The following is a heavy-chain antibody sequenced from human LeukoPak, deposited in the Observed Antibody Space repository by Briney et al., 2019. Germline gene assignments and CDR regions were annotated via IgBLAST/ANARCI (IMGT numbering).Heavy chain of an antibody. V-gene: IGHV1-2*02. CDR1: GYTFTGYY. Sequence: VKVSCQASGYTFTGYYMHWVRQAPGPGLEWMGWINPNNGGPNQSKKFPGKVNLTRDTSHRHIHLELSKLRYDDPAVYYCARDPAAPAMDLDYWGQGTLVTVSS. CDR3: ARDPAAPAMDLDY. D-gene: IGHD5-18*01. CDR2: INPNNGGP. J-gene: IGHJ4*02.